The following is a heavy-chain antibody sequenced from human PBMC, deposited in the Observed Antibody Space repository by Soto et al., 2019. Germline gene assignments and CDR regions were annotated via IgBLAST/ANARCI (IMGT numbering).Heavy chain of an antibody. J-gene: IGHJ4*02. CDR2: IIPIFGTA. V-gene: IGHV1-69*13. D-gene: IGHD3-3*01. CDR1: GGTFSSYS. Sequence: SVKVSCKASGGTFSSYSISWVRQAPGQGLEWMGWIIPIFGTANYAQKFQGRVTITADESTSTAYMELSSLRSEDTAVYYCARQTDFWSGYYLSFGYWGQGTLVTVSS. CDR3: ARQTDFWSGYYLSFGY.